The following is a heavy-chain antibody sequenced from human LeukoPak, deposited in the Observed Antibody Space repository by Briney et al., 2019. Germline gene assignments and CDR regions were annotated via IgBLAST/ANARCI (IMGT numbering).Heavy chain of an antibody. D-gene: IGHD2-8*01. V-gene: IGHV4-59*01. CDR1: GGSISDSY. J-gene: IGHJ4*02. CDR2: ISYSGST. Sequence: SETLSLTCTVSGGSISDSYWTWIRQPPGTGLEWIGYISYSGSTNYNPSLKSRVTISVDASKNQFSLKLSSVTAADTAVYYCAKNEGRYDGVGRYITTADYWGQGTLATVSS. CDR3: AKNEGRYDGVGRYITTADY.